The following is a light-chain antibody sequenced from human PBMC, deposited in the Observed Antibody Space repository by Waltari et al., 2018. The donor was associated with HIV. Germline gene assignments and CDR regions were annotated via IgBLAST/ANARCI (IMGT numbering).Light chain of an antibody. V-gene: IGKV4-1*01. Sequence: DIVMTQSPDSLAVSLGERATINCKSSLSVLYSSNNKNYSGCYQQQPGHPPKLLIYWASTRDSGVPDRFSGSGSGTDCTLTISSLQAEDVALYYCQQYYGTLTFGGGTKVEIK. CDR1: LSVLYSSNNKNY. CDR2: WAS. J-gene: IGKJ4*01. CDR3: QQYYGTLT.